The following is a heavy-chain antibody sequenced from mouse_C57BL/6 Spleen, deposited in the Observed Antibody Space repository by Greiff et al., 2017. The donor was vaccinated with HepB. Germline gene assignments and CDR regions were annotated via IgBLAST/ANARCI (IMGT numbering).Heavy chain of an antibody. CDR3: AVGGSSVFAY. CDR2: INPNNGGT. D-gene: IGHD3-2*02. Sequence: VQLQQSGPELVKPGASVKMSCKASGYTFTDYNMHWVKQSHGKSLEWIGYINPNNGGTSYNQKFKGKATLTVNKSSSTAYMELRSLTSEESAVYDCAVGGSSVFAYWGQGTRVTVSA. CDR1: GYTFTDYN. V-gene: IGHV1-22*01. J-gene: IGHJ3*01.